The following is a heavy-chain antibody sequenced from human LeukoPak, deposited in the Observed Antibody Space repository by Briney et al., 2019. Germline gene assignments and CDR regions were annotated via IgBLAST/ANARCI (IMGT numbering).Heavy chain of an antibody. D-gene: IGHD6-13*01. J-gene: IGHJ4*02. CDR1: GFTFSSYS. V-gene: IGHV3-21*01. Sequence: PGGSLRLSCAASGFTFSSYSMNWVRQAPGKGLEWVSSISSSSSYLYYADSVKGRFTISRDNAKNSLYLQMNSLRAEDTAVYYCARGIAAAGFDYWGQGTLVTVSS. CDR2: ISSSSSYL. CDR3: ARGIAAAGFDY.